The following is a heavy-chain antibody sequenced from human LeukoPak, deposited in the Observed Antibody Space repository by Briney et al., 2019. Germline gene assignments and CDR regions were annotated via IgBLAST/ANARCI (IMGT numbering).Heavy chain of an antibody. D-gene: IGHD4-17*01. CDR3: ARSPVNYFDY. Sequence: PGGSLRLACAASGFSFSNYGMHWVRQAPGKGLEWVAVISYDGSKKYYGDSVNGRFTISRDNSKSTLYLETNSLRAEDTAVYYCARSPVNYFDYWGQGTLVTVSS. J-gene: IGHJ4*02. V-gene: IGHV3-30*19. CDR2: ISYDGSKK. CDR1: GFSFSNYG.